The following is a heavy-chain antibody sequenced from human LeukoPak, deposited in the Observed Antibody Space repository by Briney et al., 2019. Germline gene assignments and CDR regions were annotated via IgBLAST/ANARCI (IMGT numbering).Heavy chain of an antibody. CDR1: GGSISSYY. V-gene: IGHV4-59*01. Sequence: NSSETLSLTCTVSGGSISSYYWSWIRQPPGKGLEWIGYIYYSGSTNYNPSLKSRVTISVDMSKNQFSLKLSSVTAADTAVYYCARGGDFWSGEYFDYWGQGTLVTVSS. D-gene: IGHD3-3*01. J-gene: IGHJ4*02. CDR3: ARGGDFWSGEYFDY. CDR2: IYYSGST.